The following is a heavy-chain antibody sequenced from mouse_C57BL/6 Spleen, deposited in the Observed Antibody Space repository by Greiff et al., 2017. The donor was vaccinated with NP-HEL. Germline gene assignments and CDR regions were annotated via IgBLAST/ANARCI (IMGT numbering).Heavy chain of an antibody. J-gene: IGHJ4*01. V-gene: IGHV1-53*01. CDR1: GYTFTSYW. CDR2: INPSNGGT. CDR3: AREDGGYYYAMDY. Sequence: QVQLKQPGTELVKPGASVKLSCKASGYTFTSYWMHWVKQRPGQGLEWIGNINPSNGGTNYNEKFKSKATLTVDKSSSTAYMQLSSLTSEDSAVYYCAREDGGYYYAMDYWGQGTSVTVSS.